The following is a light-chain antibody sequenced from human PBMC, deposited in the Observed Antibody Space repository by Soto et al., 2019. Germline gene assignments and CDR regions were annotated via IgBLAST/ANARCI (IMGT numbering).Light chain of an antibody. J-gene: IGKJ1*01. CDR2: GLS. Sequence: DVVMTQSPLSLPVTLGQPASISCRSSQSLVYSNGYTYLNWYQQKPGQAPRLLIYGLSIRAPGVPARFSVSGSGTEFTLTISSLQSEDFAVYFCQQYYDWPTFGQGTKVDIK. V-gene: IGKV2-30*01. CDR3: QQYYDWPT. CDR1: QSLVYSNGYTY.